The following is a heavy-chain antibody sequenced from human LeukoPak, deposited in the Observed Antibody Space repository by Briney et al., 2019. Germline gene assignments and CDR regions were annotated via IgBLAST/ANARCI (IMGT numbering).Heavy chain of an antibody. D-gene: IGHD2-2*02. J-gene: IGHJ6*03. Sequence: SSETLSLTCAVYGGSFSGYYWRWISQPPGKGLEWIGEINHSGSTNYNRSLKSRVTISVDTSKNQFSLKPSSVTAADTAVYYCARTRPDIVVVPAAISQRGYYYYYYYMDVWGKGTTVTVAS. CDR3: ARTRPDIVVVPAAISQRGYYYYYYYMDV. CDR1: GGSFSGYY. CDR2: INHSGST. V-gene: IGHV4-34*01.